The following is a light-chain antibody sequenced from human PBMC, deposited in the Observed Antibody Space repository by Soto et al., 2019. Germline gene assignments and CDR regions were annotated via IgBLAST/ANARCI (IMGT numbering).Light chain of an antibody. Sequence: DIVMTQSPDSLTVSLGERATINCKSSQSVLYSSNNKNYLAWYQQKAGQPPKVLIYWASTRVSGVPDRFSGGGSGTDFTLTINGLQADDVAVYYCLQYYSSPWTFGPGTKVEIK. CDR3: LQYYSSPWT. J-gene: IGKJ1*01. CDR1: QSVLYSSNNKNY. CDR2: WAS. V-gene: IGKV4-1*01.